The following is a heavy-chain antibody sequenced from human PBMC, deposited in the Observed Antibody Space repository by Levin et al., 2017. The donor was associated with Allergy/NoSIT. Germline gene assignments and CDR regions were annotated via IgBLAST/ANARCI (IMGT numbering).Heavy chain of an antibody. D-gene: IGHD5-18*01. CDR3: ARDSRTTMVDRLFDY. CDR2: INTDGGST. Sequence: VASVKVSCAASGFTFSSYWMHWVRQVPGKGLVWVSRINTDGGSTNYAGSVKGRFTISRDNAKNTLYLEMNSLRAEDTAIYYCARDSRTTMVDRLFDYWGQGTPVTVSS. J-gene: IGHJ4*02. CDR1: GFTFSSYW. V-gene: IGHV3-74*01.